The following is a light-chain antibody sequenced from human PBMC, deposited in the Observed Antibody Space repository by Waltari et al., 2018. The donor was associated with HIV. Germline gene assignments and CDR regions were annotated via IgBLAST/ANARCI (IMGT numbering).Light chain of an antibody. V-gene: IGLV1-44*01. Sequence: QSVVTQPPSASGTPGQRVSMSCSGSASNIGRTTVNWYQHLPHTAPTLLIYNNDERPSGVPYRFSASKTGTSASLDISGLQSEDEADYYCATWDDGLSGWVFGGGTKLTVL. J-gene: IGLJ3*02. CDR1: ASNIGRTT. CDR3: ATWDDGLSGWV. CDR2: NND.